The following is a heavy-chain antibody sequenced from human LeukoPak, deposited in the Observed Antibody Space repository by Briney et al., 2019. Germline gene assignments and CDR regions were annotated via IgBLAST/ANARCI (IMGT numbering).Heavy chain of an antibody. CDR3: ARETRAAARVRGNWFDP. D-gene: IGHD6-13*01. CDR2: IYYNGST. V-gene: IGHV4-31*03. J-gene: IGHJ5*02. Sequence: PSETLSLTCTVSGASISSGGYYWSWIRQHPGKGLEWIGYIYYNGSTYYNPSLKSRVTISVDTSKNQFSLKLSSVTAADTAVYHCARETRAAARVRGNWFDPWGQGTLVTVSS. CDR1: GASISSGGYY.